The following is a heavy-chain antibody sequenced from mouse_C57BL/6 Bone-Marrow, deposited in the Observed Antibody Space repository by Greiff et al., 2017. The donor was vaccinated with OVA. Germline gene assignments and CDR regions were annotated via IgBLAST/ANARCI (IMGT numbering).Heavy chain of an antibody. Sequence: EVMLVESGGGLVQPGGSMKLSCVASGFTFSNYWMNWVRQSPEKGLEWVAQIRLKSDNYATHYAESVKGRFTISRDDSKSSVYLQINNLRAEDTGIYYCTEGINTVVAGAYWGQGTLVTVSA. CDR2: IRLKSDNYAT. CDR3: TEGINTVVAGAY. D-gene: IGHD1-1*01. V-gene: IGHV6-3*01. J-gene: IGHJ3*01. CDR1: GFTFSNYW.